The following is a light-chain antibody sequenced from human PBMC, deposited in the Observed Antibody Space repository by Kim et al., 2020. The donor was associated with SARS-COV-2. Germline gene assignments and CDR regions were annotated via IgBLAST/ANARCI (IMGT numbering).Light chain of an antibody. CDR1: SSDVGGYNY. J-gene: IGLJ1*01. CDR3: SSYTSSSTLD. CDR2: DVS. V-gene: IGLV2-14*03. Sequence: QSALTQPASVSGSPGQSITISCTGTSSDVGGYNYVSWYQQHPGKAPKLMIYDVSNRPSGVSNRFSGSKSGNTASVTISGLQAEDEADYYCSSYTSSSTLDFGTGTKVTVL.